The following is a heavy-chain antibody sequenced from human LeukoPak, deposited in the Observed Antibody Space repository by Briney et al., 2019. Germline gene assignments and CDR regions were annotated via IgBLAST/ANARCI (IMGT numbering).Heavy chain of an antibody. CDR2: IKLGGSET. CDR3: ARGYSYVFY. D-gene: IGHD5-18*01. V-gene: IGHV3-7*04. CDR1: GFTFSSYW. Sequence: PGGSLRLSCAASGFTFSSYWMSWVRQAPGKGLEWVANIKLGGSETNYGDSVKGRFTISRDNAKNSLFLQMNSLRAEDTAVYYCARGYSYVFYWGQGTLVSVSS. J-gene: IGHJ4*02.